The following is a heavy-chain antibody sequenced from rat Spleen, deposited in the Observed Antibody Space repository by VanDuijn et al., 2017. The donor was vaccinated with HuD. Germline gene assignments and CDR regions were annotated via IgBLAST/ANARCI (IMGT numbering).Heavy chain of an antibody. CDR1: GFIFNNYD. J-gene: IGHJ3*01. CDR3: VRQDTSGYSNWFTY. V-gene: IGHV5-25*01. Sequence: EVQLVESGGDLVQPGRSLKLSCAASGFIFNNYDMAWVRQAPTESLEWVASISPSGGATYYRDSVKGRFTVSRDNAKRTLNLQLDSLRSEDTATYYCVRQDTSGYSNWFTYWGQGTLVTVSS. CDR2: ISPSGGAT. D-gene: IGHD4-3*01.